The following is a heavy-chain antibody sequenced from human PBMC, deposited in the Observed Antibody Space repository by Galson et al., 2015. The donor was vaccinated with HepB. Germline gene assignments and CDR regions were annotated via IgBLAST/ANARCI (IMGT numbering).Heavy chain of an antibody. Sequence: SLRLSCAASGFIFSNYGMHWVRQAPGKGLEWVSYISSSGDTINYADSVKGRITISRDNAKNSLYLQMNRLRAEDTAVYYCARDGCSSTSCYDYWGQGTLVTVSS. CDR2: ISSSGDTI. V-gene: IGHV3-48*04. CDR1: GFIFSNYG. D-gene: IGHD2-2*01. CDR3: ARDGCSSTSCYDY. J-gene: IGHJ4*02.